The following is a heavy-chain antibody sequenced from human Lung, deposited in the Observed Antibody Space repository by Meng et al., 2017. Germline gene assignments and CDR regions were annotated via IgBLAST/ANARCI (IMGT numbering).Heavy chain of an antibody. J-gene: IGHJ4*02. CDR1: GGSFSDFY. CDR3: ARGPTTMAHDFDY. V-gene: IGHV4-34*01. D-gene: IGHD4-11*01. CDR2: INHSGST. Sequence: QGQLRQWGAGLCKPSETLSLTCVVSGGSFSDFYWSWIRQPPGKGLEWIGEINHSGSTNYNPSLESRATISVDTSQNNLSLKLSSVTAADSAVYYCARGPTTMAHDFDYWGQGTLVTVSS.